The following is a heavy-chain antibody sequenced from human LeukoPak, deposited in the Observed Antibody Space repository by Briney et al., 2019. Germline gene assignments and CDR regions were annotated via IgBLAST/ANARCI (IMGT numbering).Heavy chain of an antibody. CDR3: AREGQQLVFDY. D-gene: IGHD6-13*01. CDR1: GGSISSSSYY. CDR2: IYYSGST. J-gene: IGHJ4*02. V-gene: IGHV4-39*02. Sequence: SETLSLTCTVSGGSISSSSYYWGWIRQPPGKGLEWIGSIYYSGSTYYNPSLRSRVTISADTSKNQFSLKLSSVTAADTAVYYCAREGQQLVFDYWGQGTLVTVSS.